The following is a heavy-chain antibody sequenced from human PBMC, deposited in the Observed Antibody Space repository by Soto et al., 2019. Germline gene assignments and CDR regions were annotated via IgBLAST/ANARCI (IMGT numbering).Heavy chain of an antibody. J-gene: IGHJ6*02. Sequence: PSETLSLTCTVSGGSIISSSYCCVWIRQPPGKGLEWIGSIYYSGSTYYNPSLKSRVTISVDTSKNQFSLKLSSVTAADTAVYYCARLRVSFLSSGMDVWGQGTTVTVSS. D-gene: IGHD1-26*01. CDR3: ARLRVSFLSSGMDV. CDR1: GGSIISSSYC. V-gene: IGHV4-39*01. CDR2: IYYSGST.